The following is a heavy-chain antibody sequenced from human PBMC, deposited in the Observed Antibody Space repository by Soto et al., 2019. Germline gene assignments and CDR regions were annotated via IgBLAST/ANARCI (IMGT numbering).Heavy chain of an antibody. V-gene: IGHV5-51*01. CDR2: IYPGDSDT. CDR1: GYSFTSYW. D-gene: IGHD3-3*01. J-gene: IGHJ5*02. CDR3: ARKAFGVVTKYNWVDP. Sequence: GESLKISCKGSGYSFTSYWIGWVRQMPGKGLEWMGIIYPGDSDTRYSPSFPGQVTISADKSVRTAYLQWSSLKASDTAMYYCARKAFGVVTKYNWVDPWGQGTLVTVSS.